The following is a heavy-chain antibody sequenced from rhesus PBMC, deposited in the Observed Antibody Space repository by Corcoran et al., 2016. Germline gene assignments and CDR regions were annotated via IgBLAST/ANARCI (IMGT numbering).Heavy chain of an antibody. Sequence: QVQLQESGPGLVKPSETLSLTCAVSGGSISSNYWSWIRQSPGNGLEWIGYIYGGIGSTSYNPYLRSRVTISTYMSKNQLSLKLSSVTAADTAVYYCASRRYSSWLNAFDFWGQGLRVTVSS. CDR2: IYGGIGST. V-gene: IGHV4-147*01. J-gene: IGHJ3*01. CDR3: ASRRYSSWLNAFDF. D-gene: IGHD6-13*01. CDR1: GGSISSNY.